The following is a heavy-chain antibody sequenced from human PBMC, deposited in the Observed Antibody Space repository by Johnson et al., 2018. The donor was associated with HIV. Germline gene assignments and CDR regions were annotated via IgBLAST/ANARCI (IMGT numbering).Heavy chain of an antibody. Sequence: VQLVESGGGLVQPGGSLRLSCAASGFNFSSYWMHWVRQAPGKGLVWVSRINSVGSSPSYAVYVKCRFTISKDNAKNTLYLQMNSLRAEDTAVYYCAKDLSYPKTRAFDIWGQGTMVTVSS. J-gene: IGHJ3*02. V-gene: IGHV3-74*01. CDR2: INSVGSSP. CDR1: GFNFSSYW. CDR3: AKDLSYPKTRAFDI. D-gene: IGHD2/OR15-2a*01.